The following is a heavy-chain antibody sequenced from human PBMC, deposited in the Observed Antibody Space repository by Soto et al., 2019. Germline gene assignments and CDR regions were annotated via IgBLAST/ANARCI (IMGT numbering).Heavy chain of an antibody. J-gene: IGHJ4*02. CDR2: ISSGSNYI. CDR1: GFTFGNYA. D-gene: IGHD5-18*01. CDR3: ARGYGSADY. Sequence: PGGSLRLSCAASGFTFGNYAMSWVRQTPDKGLEWVSSISSGSNYIYYADSVKGRFTISRDNAKNSLYLQMNSLRAEDTAVYYCARGYGSADYWGQGTLVTVSS. V-gene: IGHV3-21*01.